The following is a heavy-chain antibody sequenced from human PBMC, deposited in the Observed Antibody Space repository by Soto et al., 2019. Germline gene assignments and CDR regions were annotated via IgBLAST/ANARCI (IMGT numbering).Heavy chain of an antibody. CDR1: GYSISSGYY. Sequence: PSETLSLTCAVSGYSISSGYYWGWIRQPPGKGLEWIGSIYHSGSTYYNPSLKSRVTISVDTSKNQFSLKLSSVTAADTAVYYCATDGTHSCMICNWFDPWGQGTLVTVYS. CDR2: IYHSGST. CDR3: ATDGTHSCMICNWFDP. J-gene: IGHJ5*02. V-gene: IGHV4-38-2*02. D-gene: IGHD2-2*01.